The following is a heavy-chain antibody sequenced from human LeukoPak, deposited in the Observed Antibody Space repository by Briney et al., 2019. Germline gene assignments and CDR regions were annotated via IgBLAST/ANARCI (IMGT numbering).Heavy chain of an antibody. J-gene: IGHJ4*02. CDR2: IFHTGRT. CDR3: ARGEYYYDTTGYYSVPDY. CDR1: GGSISSSHW. Sequence: TSETLSLTCAVSGGSISSSHWWSWVRQPPGKGLEWIGEIFHTGRTNYNPSLKSRVTISVDKSRNQFSLTLSSATAADTAVYYCARGEYYYDTTGYYSVPDYWGQGVLVTVSS. V-gene: IGHV4-4*02. D-gene: IGHD3-22*01.